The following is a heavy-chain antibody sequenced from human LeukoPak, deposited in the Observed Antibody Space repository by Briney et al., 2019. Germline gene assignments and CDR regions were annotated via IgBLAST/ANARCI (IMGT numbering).Heavy chain of an antibody. V-gene: IGHV3-30*02. J-gene: IGHJ5*02. Sequence: AGGSLRLSCAASGFTFSSYGMHWVRQAPGKGLEWVAFIRYDGSNKYYADSVKGRFTISRDNSKNTLYLQMNSPRAEDTAMYYCASSGWYSTPNWFDPWGQGTLVIVSS. CDR2: IRYDGSNK. D-gene: IGHD6-19*01. CDR1: GFTFSSYG. CDR3: ASSGWYSTPNWFDP.